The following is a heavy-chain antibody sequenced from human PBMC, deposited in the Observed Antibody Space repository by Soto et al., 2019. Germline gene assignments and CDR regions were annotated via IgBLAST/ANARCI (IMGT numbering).Heavy chain of an antibody. CDR2: IYPDDSDI. J-gene: IGHJ4*02. CDR1: GYRFTNYW. V-gene: IGHV5-51*01. Sequence: PGESLKISCKGSGYRFTNYWIGWVRQMPGKGLEWMGFIYPDDSDIRYSPSFQGQVTISADKSIGTAYLQWSSLKASDTSMYYCARHLLGVTTPYFDYWGQGTLVTVSS. CDR3: ARHLLGVTTPYFDY. D-gene: IGHD4-17*01.